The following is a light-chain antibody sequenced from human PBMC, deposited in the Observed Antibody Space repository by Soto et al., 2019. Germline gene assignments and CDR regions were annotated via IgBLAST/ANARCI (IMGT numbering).Light chain of an antibody. CDR3: QQYNNWPPIT. CDR1: QGVSSN. J-gene: IGKJ5*01. V-gene: IGKV3-15*01. CDR2: GAS. Sequence: EIVMTQSPASLSVSPGERATLSCRASQGVSSNLAWYQQKPGQAPRLLIYGASTRATGNPARFSGSGSGTEFTLTISSLQPEDFAVYSCQQYNNWPPITFGQGTRLEIK.